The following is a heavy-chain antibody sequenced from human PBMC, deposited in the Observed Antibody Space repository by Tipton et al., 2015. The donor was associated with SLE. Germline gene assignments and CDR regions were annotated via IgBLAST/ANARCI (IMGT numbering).Heavy chain of an antibody. CDR1: GGSFSGYY. Sequence: TLSLTCAVYGGSFSGYYWSWIRQPPGKGLEWIGEINHSGSTNYNPSLKSRVTISVDTSKNQFSLKPSSVTAADTAVYYCARGLNYYDISGYYPFYYMDVWGKGTTVTVSS. D-gene: IGHD3-22*01. CDR2: INHSGST. CDR3: ARGLNYYDISGYYPFYYMDV. J-gene: IGHJ6*03. V-gene: IGHV4-34*01.